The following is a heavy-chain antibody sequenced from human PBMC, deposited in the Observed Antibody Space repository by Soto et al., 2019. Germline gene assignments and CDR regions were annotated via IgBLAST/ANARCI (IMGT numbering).Heavy chain of an antibody. D-gene: IGHD2-15*01. CDR1: GGSISTSVYY. V-gene: IGHV4-39*01. CDR3: ARQGSRAFDI. J-gene: IGHJ3*02. Sequence: SETLSLTCTVSGGSISTSVYYWGRIRQPPGRGLEWMANIYYSGSAYYNPSLKGRVSTSVDTSKNQFSLKLRSVTAADTAVYYCARQGSRAFDIWGQGTMVT. CDR2: IYYSGSA.